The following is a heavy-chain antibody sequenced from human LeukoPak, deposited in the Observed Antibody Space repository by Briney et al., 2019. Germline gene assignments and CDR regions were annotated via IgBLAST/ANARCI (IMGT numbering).Heavy chain of an antibody. V-gene: IGHV1-3*01. J-gene: IGHJ4*02. D-gene: IGHD5-18*01. CDR3: ARGVNSQGTAMVLFDS. Sequence: ASVKVSCKASGYTFTSYAMHWVRQAPGQRLEWMGWINAGNGNTKYSQKFQGRVTITRDTSMSTAFMELSSLTSEDTAVYYCARGVNSQGTAMVLFDSWGQGSLVTVSA. CDR2: INAGNGNT. CDR1: GYTFTSYA.